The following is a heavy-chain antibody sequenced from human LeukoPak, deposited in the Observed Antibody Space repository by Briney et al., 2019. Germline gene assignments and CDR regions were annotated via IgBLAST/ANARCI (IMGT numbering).Heavy chain of an antibody. J-gene: IGHJ6*03. CDR2: IRSKAYGGTT. D-gene: IGHD6-6*01. V-gene: IGHV3-49*04. CDR1: GFTFGDYA. Sequence: GGSLRLSCTASGFTFGDYAMSWVRQAPGKGLEWVGLIRSKAYGGTTEYAASVKGRFIISRDDSKSIAYLQMNSLKTDDTAVYYCTRDGVVAARPDSPYYYMDVWGKGTTVTVSS. CDR3: TRDGVVAARPDSPYYYMDV.